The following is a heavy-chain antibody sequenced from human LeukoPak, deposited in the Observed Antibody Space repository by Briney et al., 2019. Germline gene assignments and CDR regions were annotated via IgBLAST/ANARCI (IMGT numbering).Heavy chain of an antibody. CDR3: VRDRPSDYYDSSVDAFDI. J-gene: IGHJ3*02. CDR1: GFTLSNYW. CDR2: INSGGRTT. D-gene: IGHD3-22*01. Sequence: GGSLRLSCAASGFTLSNYWMHWVRQAPGKGLVWVSRINSGGRTTGYAGSVKGRFTISRDNAKKMLYLQMNSLRAEGTAVYYCVRDRPSDYYDSSVDAFDIWGRGTMVTVSS. V-gene: IGHV3-74*01.